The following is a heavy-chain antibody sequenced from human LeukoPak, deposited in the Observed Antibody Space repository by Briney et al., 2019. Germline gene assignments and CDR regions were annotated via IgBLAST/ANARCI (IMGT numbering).Heavy chain of an antibody. D-gene: IGHD4-17*01. V-gene: IGHV3-11*01. J-gene: IGHJ6*02. CDR1: GFTFSDYY. CDR2: ISSSGSTI. Sequence: GGSLRLSCAASGFTFSDYYMSWIRQAPGKGLEWVSYISSSGSTIYYADSVKGRFTISRDNAKNSLHLQMNSLRAEDTAVYYCARDSNGDYVQGYYGMDVWGQGTTVTVSS. CDR3: ARDSNGDYVQGYYGMDV.